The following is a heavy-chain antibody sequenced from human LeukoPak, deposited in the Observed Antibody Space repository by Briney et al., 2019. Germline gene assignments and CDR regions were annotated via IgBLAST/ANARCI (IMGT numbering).Heavy chain of an antibody. J-gene: IGHJ4*02. CDR3: AKLLGTPTTYDS. CDR2: INPDGSHI. CDR1: GFTFSGNW. Sequence: GGSLRLSCEASGFTFSGNWMSWVRQAPGKGLEWVASINPDGSHIFYVDSVKGRFTISRDNTKSSLYLQMNSLGAEDTAMYFCAKLLGTPTTYDSWGQGTRVTVSS. V-gene: IGHV3-7*01. D-gene: IGHD2/OR15-2a*01.